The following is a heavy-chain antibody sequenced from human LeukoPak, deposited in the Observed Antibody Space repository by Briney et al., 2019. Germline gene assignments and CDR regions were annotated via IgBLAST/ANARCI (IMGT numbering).Heavy chain of an antibody. CDR1: GFNFNNYG. CDR2: IWYDGSKI. Sequence: GGSLRLSCAASGFNFNNYGMHWVRQAPGKGLEWVAFIWYDGSKISYADSVKGRFTISRDNSKNTLYLQMNSLRAEDTAVYYCAKDLQAMVRGVIPDYWGQGTLVTVSS. D-gene: IGHD3-10*01. CDR3: AKDLQAMVRGVIPDY. V-gene: IGHV3-30*02. J-gene: IGHJ4*02.